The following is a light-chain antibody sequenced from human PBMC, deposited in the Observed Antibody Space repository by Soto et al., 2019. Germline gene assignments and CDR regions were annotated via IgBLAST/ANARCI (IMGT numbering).Light chain of an antibody. J-gene: IGKJ3*01. CDR3: QQYDGHPPT. CDR2: DAS. CDR1: QHLSTY. V-gene: IGKV1-33*01. Sequence: DIQMTQSPSSLSASVGDRVTITCQARQHLSTYSNWFQQKPGKAPEPLSYDASNLVPRVPSRFSGSGCGRDFTFTISTLQLEDIETEYYQQYDGHPPTFGLGTKVDIK.